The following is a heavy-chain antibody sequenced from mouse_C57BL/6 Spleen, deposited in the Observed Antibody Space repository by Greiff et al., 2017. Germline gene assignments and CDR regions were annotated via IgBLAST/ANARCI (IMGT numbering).Heavy chain of an antibody. CDR1: GYTFTSYW. D-gene: IGHD2-14*01. Sequence: QVQLQQPGAELVKPGASVKLSCKASGYTFTSYWMQWVKQRPGQGLEWIGEIDPSDSYTNYNQKFKGKATLTVDTSSSTADMQLSSLTSEDSAVYYCARRYPYYYAMDYWGQGTSVTVSS. CDR3: ARRYPYYYAMDY. V-gene: IGHV1-50*01. J-gene: IGHJ4*01. CDR2: IDPSDSYT.